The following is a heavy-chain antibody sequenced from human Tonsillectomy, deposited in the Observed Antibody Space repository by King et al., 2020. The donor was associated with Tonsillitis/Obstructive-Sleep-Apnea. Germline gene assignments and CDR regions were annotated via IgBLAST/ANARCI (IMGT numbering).Heavy chain of an antibody. CDR2: IYPGDSDT. D-gene: IGHD3-10*01. Sequence: VQLVESGAEVIQPGESLKISCKGSGYSFSTYWIAWVRQMPGRGLEWMGIIYPGDSDTRYSPSFQGTVTISADKSISTAYLQWSSLKASDTAMYYCARHGSGSYYLPFDYWGQGTLVTVSS. CDR3: ARHGSGSYYLPFDY. J-gene: IGHJ4*02. V-gene: IGHV5-51*01. CDR1: GYSFSTYW.